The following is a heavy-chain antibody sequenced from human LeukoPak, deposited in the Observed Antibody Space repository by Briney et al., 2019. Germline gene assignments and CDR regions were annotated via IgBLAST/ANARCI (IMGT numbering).Heavy chain of an antibody. CDR3: ARSGPFDY. Sequence: PGGSLRLSCAGSGFTFSDYYMSWLRQTPGKGLVWLSYISSSGTARYNADSVKGRFTVSRDNAKSSLYLQMNSLTVEDTAVYYCARSGPFDYWGQGTLVTVSS. V-gene: IGHV3-11*01. CDR1: GFTFSDYY. J-gene: IGHJ4*02. D-gene: IGHD1-26*01. CDR2: ISSSGTAR.